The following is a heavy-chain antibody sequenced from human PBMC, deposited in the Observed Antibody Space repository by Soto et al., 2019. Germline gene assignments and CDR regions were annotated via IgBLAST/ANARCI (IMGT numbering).Heavy chain of an antibody. Sequence: ASVKVSCKASGGTLNKHAITWVRRAPGEGLEWLGGIIPMFGIPNYSQKFQGRVTITADDSTNTSHMELTSLTSDDTAVYYCARGGTSGWLKGAYDVWGQGTMVT. CDR3: ARGGTSGWLKGAYDV. D-gene: IGHD6-19*01. J-gene: IGHJ3*01. CDR2: IIPMFGIP. V-gene: IGHV1-69*13. CDR1: GGTLNKHA.